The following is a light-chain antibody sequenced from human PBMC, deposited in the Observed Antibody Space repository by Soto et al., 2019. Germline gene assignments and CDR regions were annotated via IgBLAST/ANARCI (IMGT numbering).Light chain of an antibody. CDR3: HQYGSSPLYT. Sequence: EIVLTQSPGTLSLSPGERATLSCRASQSVSSSYLAWYQQKPCQAPRLLIYGASSRANGIQDRFSGSGSGTDFTLTISRLEPEDFAVYYCHQYGSSPLYTFGQGTKLEIK. V-gene: IGKV3-20*01. CDR2: GAS. CDR1: QSVSSSY. J-gene: IGKJ2*01.